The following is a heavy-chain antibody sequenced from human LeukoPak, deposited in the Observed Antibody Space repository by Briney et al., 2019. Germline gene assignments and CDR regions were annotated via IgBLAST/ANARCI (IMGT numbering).Heavy chain of an antibody. CDR3: ARAGVTASFDY. CDR1: GGSFSGNY. CDR2: INHSGST. J-gene: IGHJ4*02. Sequence: PSETLSLTCAVYGGSFSGNYWIWIRQPPGKGLEWIGEINHSGSTNYNPSLKSRVTMSVDTSKNQISLKLSSVTAADTAVYYCARAGVTASFDYWGQGTLVT. V-gene: IGHV4-34*01. D-gene: IGHD2-21*02.